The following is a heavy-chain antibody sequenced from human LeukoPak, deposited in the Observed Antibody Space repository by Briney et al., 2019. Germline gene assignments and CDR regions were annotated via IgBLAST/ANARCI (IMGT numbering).Heavy chain of an antibody. Sequence: PGGSLRLSCVASGFTFSDYSMNWVRQAPGKGLEWVSTISVSGGSTYYADSVKGRFTISRDNSKNTLYLQMNSLRAEDTAVYYCAKANSGSYSWLDPWGQGTLVTVSS. J-gene: IGHJ5*02. D-gene: IGHD1-26*01. V-gene: IGHV3-23*01. CDR1: GFTFSDYS. CDR2: ISVSGGST. CDR3: AKANSGSYSWLDP.